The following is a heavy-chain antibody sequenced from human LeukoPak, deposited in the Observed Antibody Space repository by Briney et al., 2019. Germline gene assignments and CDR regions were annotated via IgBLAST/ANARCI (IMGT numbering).Heavy chain of an antibody. V-gene: IGHV4-4*07. CDR3: ATEGTLQPAYYYDSSGFDP. Sequence: SETLSLTCTVSGGSISSYYWSWIRQPAGKGLEWIGRIYTSGSTNYNPSLKSRVTMSVDTSKNQFSLKLSSVTAADTAVYYCATEGTLQPAYYYDSSGFDPWGQGTLVTVSS. J-gene: IGHJ5*02. CDR2: IYTSGST. D-gene: IGHD3-22*01. CDR1: GGSISSYY.